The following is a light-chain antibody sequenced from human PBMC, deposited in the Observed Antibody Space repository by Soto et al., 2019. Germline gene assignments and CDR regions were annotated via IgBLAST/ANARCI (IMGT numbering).Light chain of an antibody. Sequence: QSVLTQPASVSGSPGQSITISCTGTSSDVGAYNYVSWYQQHPGKAPKLMIYEVSNRPSGVSNRFSGSKSANTASLTISGLQAVDEADYYCSSYTISSTWRFGGGTKRTVL. CDR2: EVS. J-gene: IGLJ3*02. CDR1: SSDVGAYNY. CDR3: SSYTISSTWR. V-gene: IGLV2-14*03.